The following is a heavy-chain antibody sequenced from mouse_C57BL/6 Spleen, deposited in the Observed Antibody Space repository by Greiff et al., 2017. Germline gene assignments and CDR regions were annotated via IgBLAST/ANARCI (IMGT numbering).Heavy chain of an antibody. CDR2: IYPGDGDT. CDR3: ARSHAMDY. J-gene: IGHJ4*01. V-gene: IGHV1-82*01. CDR1: GYAFSSSW. Sequence: QVQLKESGPELVKPGASVKISCKASGYAFSSSWMNWVKQRPGKGLEWIGRIYPGDGDTNYNGKFKGKGTLTADKSSSTAYMQLSSLTSEDSAVYFCARSHAMDYWGQGTSVTVSS.